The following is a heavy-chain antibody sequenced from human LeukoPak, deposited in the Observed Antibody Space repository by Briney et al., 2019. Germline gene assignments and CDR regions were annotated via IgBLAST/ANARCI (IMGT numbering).Heavy chain of an antibody. CDR2: IYYSGNT. Sequence: PSETLSLTCTVSGGSGGSISSSTYYWGWIRQPPGKGLEWIGSIYYSGNTYNNPSLKSRVTMSVDTSKNQFSLKLSSVTAADTAVYYCARRGSGWYFDSPYGDYWGQGTLVTVSS. D-gene: IGHD6-19*01. V-gene: IGHV4-39*01. J-gene: IGHJ4*02. CDR3: ARRGSGWYFDSPYGDY. CDR1: GGSGGSISSSTYY.